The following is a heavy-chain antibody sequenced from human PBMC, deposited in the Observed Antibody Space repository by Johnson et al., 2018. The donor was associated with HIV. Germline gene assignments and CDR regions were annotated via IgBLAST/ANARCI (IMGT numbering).Heavy chain of an antibody. V-gene: IGHV3-66*01. CDR1: GFTVSGDY. J-gene: IGHJ3*02. Sequence: EVQLVESGGGVVQPGGSLRLSCAASGFTVSGDYMSWVRQAPGKGLEWVSLIYNDGTTYYADSVKGRFTISRDISKNTSYLQMNSLRAEDTAVYYCARGVDGAFDIWGQGTMVTVSS. CDR2: IYNDGTT. D-gene: IGHD3-10*01. CDR3: ARGVDGAFDI.